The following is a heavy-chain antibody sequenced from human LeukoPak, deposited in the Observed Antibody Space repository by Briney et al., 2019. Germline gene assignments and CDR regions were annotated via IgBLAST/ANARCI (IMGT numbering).Heavy chain of an antibody. Sequence: GGSLRLSCAASGFTFSSYSMNWVRQAPGKGLEWVSSISSSSSYICYADSVKGRFTISRDNAKNSLYLQMNSLRAEDTAVYYCARDFSGDYYDSSGYYDFGIDYWGQGTLVTVSS. D-gene: IGHD3-22*01. J-gene: IGHJ4*02. V-gene: IGHV3-21*01. CDR3: ARDFSGDYYDSSGYYDFGIDY. CDR1: GFTFSSYS. CDR2: ISSSSSYI.